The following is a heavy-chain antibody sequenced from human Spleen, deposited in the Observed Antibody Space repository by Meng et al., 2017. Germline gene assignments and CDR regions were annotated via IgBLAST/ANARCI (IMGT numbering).Heavy chain of an antibody. Sequence: SETLSLTCTVSGGSISSYYWSWIRQPPGKGLEWIGYIYYSGSTNYNPSLKSRVTISVDTSKNQFSLKLSSVTAADTAVYYCARDRRGGSHISRYYYYGMDVWGQGTTVTVSS. CDR2: IYYSGST. CDR1: GGSISSYY. V-gene: IGHV4-59*01. CDR3: ARDRRGGSHISRYYYYGMDV. D-gene: IGHD3-3*02. J-gene: IGHJ6*02.